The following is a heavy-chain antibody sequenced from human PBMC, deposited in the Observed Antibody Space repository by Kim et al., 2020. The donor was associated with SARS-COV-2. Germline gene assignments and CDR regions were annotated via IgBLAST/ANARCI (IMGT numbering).Heavy chain of an antibody. CDR3: AKAPFGELFSPYYYYYYGMDV. CDR2: ISGSGGST. CDR1: GFTFSSYA. D-gene: IGHD3-10*01. J-gene: IGHJ6*02. Sequence: GGSLRLSCAASGFTFSSYAMSWVRQAPGNGLEWVSAISGSGGSTYYADSLKGRFTISRDNSKNTLYLQMNSLRPEDTAVYYCAKAPFGELFSPYYYYYYGMDVWGQGTTVTVSS. V-gene: IGHV3-23*01.